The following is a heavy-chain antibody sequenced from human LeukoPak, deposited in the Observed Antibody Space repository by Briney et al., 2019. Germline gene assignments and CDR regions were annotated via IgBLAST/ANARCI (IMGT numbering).Heavy chain of an antibody. D-gene: IGHD3-10*01. CDR2: IVPRFAAA. Sequence: SVKVSCKASGVTFSDYPISWVRQDPGQGPEWMGGIVPRFAAADYAQQFQGRVTITADMYTTTAYMELSSLTSDDTAIYYCAGGYGSGVMSPYALDVWGTGTTVVVSS. J-gene: IGHJ6*04. CDR3: AGGYGSGVMSPYALDV. CDR1: GVTFSDYP. V-gene: IGHV1-69*06.